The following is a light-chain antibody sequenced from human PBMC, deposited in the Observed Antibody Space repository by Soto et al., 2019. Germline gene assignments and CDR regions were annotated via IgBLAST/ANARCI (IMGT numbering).Light chain of an antibody. J-gene: IGLJ3*02. CDR1: SSDVGGYKY. CDR3: SSYAGSNNGV. CDR2: EVN. Sequence: QSALTQPPSASGSPGQSVTISCTGTSSDVGGYKYVSWYQQHPGKAPKLMLYEVNERPSGVPDRFSGSKSGNTASLTVSGLQAEDAADYYCSSYAGSNNGVFGGGTQLTVL. V-gene: IGLV2-8*01.